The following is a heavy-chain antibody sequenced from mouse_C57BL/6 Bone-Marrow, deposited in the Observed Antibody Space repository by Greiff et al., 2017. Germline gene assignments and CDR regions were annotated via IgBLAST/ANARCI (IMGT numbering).Heavy chain of an antibody. V-gene: IGHV1-82*01. CDR1: GYAFSSSW. J-gene: IGHJ2*01. Sequence: QVQLQQSGPELVQPGASVKISCKASGYAFSSSWMNWVKQRPGKGLEWIGRIYPGDGDTNYNGKFKGKATLTADKSSSTAYMQLSSLTSEDSAVYFCARWGVGDYFDYWGQGTTLTVSS. CDR2: IYPGDGDT. D-gene: IGHD1-3*01. CDR3: ARWGVGDYFDY.